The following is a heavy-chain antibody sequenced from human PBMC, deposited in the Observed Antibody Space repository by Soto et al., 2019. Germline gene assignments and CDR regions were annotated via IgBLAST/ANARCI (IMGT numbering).Heavy chain of an antibody. CDR2: ISSSSSYI. CDR3: ARDQRGEAAFDY. V-gene: IGHV3-21*01. D-gene: IGHD3-16*01. J-gene: IGHJ4*02. Sequence: EVQLVESGGGLVKPGGSLRLSCAASGFTFSSYSMNWVRQAPGKGLEWVSSISSSSSYIYYADSVKGRFTSSRDNAKNSLYLQMHSLRAEDTAVYYCARDQRGEAAFDYWVQGTLVTVSS. CDR1: GFTFSSYS.